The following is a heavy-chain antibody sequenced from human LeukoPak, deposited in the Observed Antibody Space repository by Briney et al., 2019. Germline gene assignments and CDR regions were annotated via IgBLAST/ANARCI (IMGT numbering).Heavy chain of an antibody. CDR1: GFTLSNAW. V-gene: IGHV3-23*01. Sequence: QPGGSLRLSCAASGFTLSNAWMSWVRQAPGKGLEWVSAISGSGGSTYYADSVKGRFTISRDNSKNTLYLQMNSLRAEDTAVYYCAKVGQWLARYFDLWGRGTLVTVSS. CDR2: ISGSGGST. J-gene: IGHJ2*01. D-gene: IGHD6-19*01. CDR3: AKVGQWLARYFDL.